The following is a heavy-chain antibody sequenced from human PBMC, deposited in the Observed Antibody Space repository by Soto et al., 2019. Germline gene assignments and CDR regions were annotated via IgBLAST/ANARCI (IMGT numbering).Heavy chain of an antibody. J-gene: IGHJ4*02. D-gene: IGHD4-17*01. CDR3: ARGPGYGDDLDY. CDR2: IYYSGST. Sequence: QAQLQESGPGLVKPSQTLSLTCTVSGGSISSGDYYWSWIRQPPGKGLEWIGYIYYSGSTYYNPSPTSRVTIPVHTSKNQSSLKLTSATAADTAVYYGARGPGYGDDLDYWGQGTLVTVSS. CDR1: GGSISSGDYY. V-gene: IGHV4-30-4*01.